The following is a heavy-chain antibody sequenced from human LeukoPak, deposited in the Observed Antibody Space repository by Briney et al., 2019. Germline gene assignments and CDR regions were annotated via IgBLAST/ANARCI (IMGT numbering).Heavy chain of an antibody. V-gene: IGHV1-46*01. J-gene: IGHJ4*02. Sequence: ASVKVSCKASGYTFTSYYKHWVRQAPGQGLEWMGIINPSGGSTSYAQKFQGRVTMTRDMSTSTVYMELSSLRSEDTAVYYCARDVEMATIRYYFDYWGQGTLVTVSS. CDR1: GYTFTSYY. CDR3: ARDVEMATIRYYFDY. D-gene: IGHD5-24*01. CDR2: INPSGGST.